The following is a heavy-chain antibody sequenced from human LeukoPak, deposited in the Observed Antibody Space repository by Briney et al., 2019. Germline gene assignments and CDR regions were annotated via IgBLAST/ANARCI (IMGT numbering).Heavy chain of an antibody. J-gene: IGHJ6*02. Sequence: SETLSLTCTVSGGSISSYYWSWIRQPAGKGREWIGRIYTSGTTNYNPSLKSRLTMSVDTSKNQFSLKLSSVTAADTAVYYCARAYYDFWSGYYTSYYYYYGMDVWGQGTTVTVSS. D-gene: IGHD3-3*01. V-gene: IGHV4-4*07. CDR1: GGSISSYY. CDR3: ARAYYDFWSGYYTSYYYYYGMDV. CDR2: IYTSGTT.